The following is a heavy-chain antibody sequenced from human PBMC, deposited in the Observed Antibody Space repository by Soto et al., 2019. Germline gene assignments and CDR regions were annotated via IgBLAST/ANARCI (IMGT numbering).Heavy chain of an antibody. J-gene: IGHJ1*01. V-gene: IGHV3-15*01. Sequence: EVQLVESGGGLVKPGGSLRLSCAASGFPVSDTWMSWVRQAPGKGLEWVARIKSYAEGGATDYAAPVRGRFTISRRASINTVYLQMIGLKTEDTAVYFCYREGFWGPGNRVTVSS. CDR3: YREGF. CDR1: GFPVSDTW. D-gene: IGHD3-16*02. CDR2: IKSYAEGGAT.